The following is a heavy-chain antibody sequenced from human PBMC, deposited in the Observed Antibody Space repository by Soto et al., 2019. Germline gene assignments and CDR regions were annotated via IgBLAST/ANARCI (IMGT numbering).Heavy chain of an antibody. Sequence: SETLSLTCTVSGGSISSYYWSWSRQPPWKGLEWIGYIYYSGSTNYNPSLRSRVTISVDTSKNQFSLKLSSVTAADTAVYYCARASDGWFGELYLYFEYWGQGTLVTVSS. D-gene: IGHD3-10*01. CDR1: GGSISSYY. J-gene: IGHJ4*02. V-gene: IGHV4-59*01. CDR3: ARASDGWFGELYLYFEY. CDR2: IYYSGST.